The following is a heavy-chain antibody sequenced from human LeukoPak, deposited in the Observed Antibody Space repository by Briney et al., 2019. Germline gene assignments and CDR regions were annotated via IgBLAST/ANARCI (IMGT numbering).Heavy chain of an antibody. Sequence: SQTLSLTCTVSGGSISSGYYWGWIRQPPGKGLEWIGNIYHSGSTYYNPSLRSRVTISVDTSKNQFSLKLSSVTAADTAVYYCARAGEGGYSGYDYYYHYYMDVWGKGTTVTVSS. V-gene: IGHV4-38-2*02. J-gene: IGHJ6*03. CDR3: ARAGEGGYSGYDYYYHYYMDV. D-gene: IGHD5-12*01. CDR2: IYHSGST. CDR1: GGSISSGYY.